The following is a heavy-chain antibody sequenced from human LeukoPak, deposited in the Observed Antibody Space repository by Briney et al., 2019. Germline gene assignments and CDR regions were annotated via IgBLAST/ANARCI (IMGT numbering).Heavy chain of an antibody. CDR2: INPNSGGT. D-gene: IGHD3-3*01. CDR1: GYTFTGYY. J-gene: IGHJ5*02. CDR3: ASQGPHYDFWSGYSNWFDP. Sequence: ASVKVSCKASGYTFTGYYMHWVRQAPGQGLEWMGRINPNSGGTNYAQKFRGRVTMTRDTSISTAYMELSRLRSDDTAVYYCASQGPHYDFWSGYSNWFDPWGQGTLVTVSS. V-gene: IGHV1-2*06.